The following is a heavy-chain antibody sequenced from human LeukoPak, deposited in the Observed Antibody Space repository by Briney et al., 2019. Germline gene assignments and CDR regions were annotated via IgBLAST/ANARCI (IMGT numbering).Heavy chain of an antibody. J-gene: IGHJ4*02. CDR1: GFTFSRYS. Sequence: GGSLRLSCAASGFTFSRYSMNWVRQAPGKELEWVSSISSSSSYIYYADSVKGRLTISRDNAKNSLYLQMNSLRAEDTAVYYCARDRWLARWGQGTLVTVSS. D-gene: IGHD6-19*01. V-gene: IGHV3-21*01. CDR3: ARDRWLAR. CDR2: ISSSSSYI.